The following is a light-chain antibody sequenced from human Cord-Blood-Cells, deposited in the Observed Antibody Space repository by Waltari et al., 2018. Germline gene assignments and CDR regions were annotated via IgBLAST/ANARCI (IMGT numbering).Light chain of an antibody. CDR1: SSDVGGYNC. Sequence: QSALTQPASVSGSPGQSITISCTGTSSDVGGYNCVSWYQQHPGKAPTLMIYDVSNRPSGVSNRFSGSKSGNTAALTISGLQAEDEADYYCSSYTSSSTVVFGGGTKLTVL. CDR2: DVS. J-gene: IGLJ2*01. V-gene: IGLV2-14*01. CDR3: SSYTSSSTVV.